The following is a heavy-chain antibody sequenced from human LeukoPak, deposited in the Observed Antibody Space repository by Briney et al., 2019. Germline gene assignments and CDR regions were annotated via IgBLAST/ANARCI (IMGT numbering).Heavy chain of an antibody. CDR3: ARGTLNYSGYDYMDFDY. D-gene: IGHD5-12*01. Sequence: SETLSLTCAVYGGSFSGYYWSWIRQPPGKGLEWIGEINHSGSTNYSPSLTSRVTMSLDTSKNQLSLKLSSVTAADTAVYYCARGTLNYSGYDYMDFDYWGQGTLVTVSS. V-gene: IGHV4-34*01. CDR2: INHSGST. CDR1: GGSFSGYY. J-gene: IGHJ4*02.